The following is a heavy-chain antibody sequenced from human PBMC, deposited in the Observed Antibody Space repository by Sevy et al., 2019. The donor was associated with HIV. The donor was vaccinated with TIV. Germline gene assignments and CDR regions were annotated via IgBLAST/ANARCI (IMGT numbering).Heavy chain of an antibody. CDR2: IWYDGSNI. D-gene: IGHD3-3*01. CDR1: GFTFSNHG. Sequence: GGSLRLSCTASGFTFSNHGMHWVRQAPGKGPEWVAIIWYDGSNIYYADSAKGRFTISRDNSRNKLYLQMYDLRPEDTAVYYCVMESSYDFWSGYWVYLVYWGLGTLVTVSS. V-gene: IGHV3-33*03. CDR3: VMESSYDFWSGYWVYLVY. J-gene: IGHJ4*02.